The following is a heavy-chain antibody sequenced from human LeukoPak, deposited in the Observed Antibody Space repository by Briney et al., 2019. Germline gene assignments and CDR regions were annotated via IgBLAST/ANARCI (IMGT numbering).Heavy chain of an antibody. D-gene: IGHD1-26*01. J-gene: IGHJ4*02. Sequence: SETLSLTCAVYGGSFSAYYWSWIRQPPGKGLEWSGEINHSGSTSYNPSLKSRVTISVDTSKNQFSLKLSSVTAADTAVYFCARGPREGAIGFDYWGQGTLVTVSS. CDR3: ARGPREGAIGFDY. CDR1: GGSFSAYY. CDR2: INHSGST. V-gene: IGHV4-34*01.